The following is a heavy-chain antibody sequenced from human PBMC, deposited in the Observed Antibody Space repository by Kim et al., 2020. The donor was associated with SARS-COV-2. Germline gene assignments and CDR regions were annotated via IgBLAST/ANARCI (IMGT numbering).Heavy chain of an antibody. CDR3: AVGGYYSPSFDY. D-gene: IGHD3-3*01. V-gene: IGHV4-38-2*02. J-gene: IGHJ4*02. CDR2: IYHSGST. CDR1: GYSISSGYY. Sequence: SETLSLTCTVSGYSISSGYYWGWIRQPPGKGLEWIGSIYHSGSTYYNPSLKSRVTTSVDTSKNQFSLKLSSVTAADTAVYYCAVGGYYSPSFDYWGQGTLVTVSS.